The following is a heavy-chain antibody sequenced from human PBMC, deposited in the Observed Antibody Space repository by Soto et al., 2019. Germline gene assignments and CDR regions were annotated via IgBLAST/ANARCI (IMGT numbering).Heavy chain of an antibody. D-gene: IGHD3-9*01. CDR3: ARGDATKIVVTTYYAMDV. J-gene: IGHJ6*02. V-gene: IGHV1-69*12. Sequence: QVQLVQSGAEVKKPGSSVKVSCKASGGSLSNYGISWVRQAPGQGLEWMGGIIPVFGTANYAQKFQGRVTIPGDESTSIVYMDVTSLRSEDTAVYYCARGDATKIVVTTYYAMDVWGQGTTVTVSS. CDR2: IIPVFGTA. CDR1: GGSLSNYG.